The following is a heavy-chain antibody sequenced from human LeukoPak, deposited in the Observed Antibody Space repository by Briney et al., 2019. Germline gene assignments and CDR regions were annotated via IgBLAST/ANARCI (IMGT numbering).Heavy chain of an antibody. D-gene: IGHD3-22*01. V-gene: IGHV3-74*01. CDR2: INSDGSST. CDR1: GFTFSSYW. Sequence: GGSPRLSCAASGFTFSSYWMHWVRQAPGKGLVWVSRINSDGSSTSYADSVKGRFTISRDNSKNSLYLQMNSLRTEDTALYYCAKVTYYYDSSGYFSAFDYWAREPWSPSPQ. J-gene: IGHJ4*02. CDR3: AKVTYYYDSSGYFSAFDY.